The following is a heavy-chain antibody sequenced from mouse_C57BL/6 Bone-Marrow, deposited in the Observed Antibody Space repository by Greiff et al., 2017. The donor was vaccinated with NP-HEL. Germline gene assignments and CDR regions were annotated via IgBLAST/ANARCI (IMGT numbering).Heavy chain of an antibody. CDR1: GFTFSDYY. CDR2: ISNGGGST. V-gene: IGHV5-12*01. CDR3: ARPRYYGSSYDWYFDV. Sequence: EVKLVESGGGLVQPGGSLKLSCAASGFTFSDYYMYWVRQTPEKRLEWVAYISNGGGSTYYPDTVKGRFTISRDNAKNTLYLQMSRLKSEDTAMYYCARPRYYGSSYDWYFDVWGTGTTVTVSS. J-gene: IGHJ1*03. D-gene: IGHD1-1*01.